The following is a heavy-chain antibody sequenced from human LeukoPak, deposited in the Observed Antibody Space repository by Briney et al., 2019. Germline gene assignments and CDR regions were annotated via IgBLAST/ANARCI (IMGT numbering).Heavy chain of an antibody. CDR1: GYSFTSYW. CDR3: AKSGGYGIVIDY. CDR2: IYPGDSDT. J-gene: IGHJ4*02. V-gene: IGHV5-51*01. D-gene: IGHD5-12*01. Sequence: GEPLNISSKASGYSFTSYWIAWVRQIPGKGLELMGIIYPGDSDTRYSPSFQGQVTISADKSISTAYLQWSSLKASDTAMYYCAKSGGYGIVIDYWGQGTLVTVSS.